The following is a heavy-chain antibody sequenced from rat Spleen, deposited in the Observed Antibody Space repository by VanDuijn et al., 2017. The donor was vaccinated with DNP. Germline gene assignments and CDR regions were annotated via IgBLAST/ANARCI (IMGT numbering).Heavy chain of an antibody. CDR2: ITNSGDNI. V-gene: IGHV5-31*01. D-gene: IGHD1-1*01. CDR3: TRLQWPLRYFDF. CDR1: GFIFSNYW. J-gene: IGHJ1*01. Sequence: EVQLVESGGGPVQPGRSLKLSCVASGFIFSNYWMTWIRQAPGKGLEWVASITNSGDNIYYSDSVKGRFSISRDNAKSTLYLQMSSLRSEDTATYYCTRLQWPLRYFDFWGPGTMVTVSS.